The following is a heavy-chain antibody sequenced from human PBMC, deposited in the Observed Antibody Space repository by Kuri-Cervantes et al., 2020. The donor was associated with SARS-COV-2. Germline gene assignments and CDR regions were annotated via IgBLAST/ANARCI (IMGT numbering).Heavy chain of an antibody. CDR1: GYTFTGYY. Sequence: ASVKVSCKASGYTFTGYYMHWVRQAPGQGLEWMGMLNPSGGSRINTQKFQGRLTMTRDTPTSTVYMELSSLRSDDTAVYYCAREYYSGSGRYYGAFDHWGQGTPVTVSS. CDR3: AREYYSGSGRYYGAFDH. D-gene: IGHD3-10*01. CDR2: LNPSGGSR. V-gene: IGHV1-46*01. J-gene: IGHJ4*02.